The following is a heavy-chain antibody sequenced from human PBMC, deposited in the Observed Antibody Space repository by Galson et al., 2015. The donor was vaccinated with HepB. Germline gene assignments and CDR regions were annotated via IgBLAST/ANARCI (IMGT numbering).Heavy chain of an antibody. D-gene: IGHD3-10*01. Sequence: SLRLSCAASGFTFSSSAMSWVRQTPGKGLEWVTAISGDASRTYYADSVKGRFTISRDNSKNTLYLQMNSLRVEDTAIYYCAKELSQSYSDCWGQGALVTVSS. V-gene: IGHV3-23*01. CDR1: GFTFSSSA. CDR2: ISGDASRT. J-gene: IGHJ4*02. CDR3: AKELSQSYSDC.